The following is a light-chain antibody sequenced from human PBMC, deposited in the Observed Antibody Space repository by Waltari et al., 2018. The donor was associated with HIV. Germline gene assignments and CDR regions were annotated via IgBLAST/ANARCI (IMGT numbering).Light chain of an antibody. J-gene: IGKJ1*01. CDR3: QQSYITPPWT. V-gene: IGKV1-39*01. Sequence: DIQMTQSPSSLSVSVGDRVTITCRTSQSVTSYLNWYQQKPGKAPKLLIYTASSLQSGVPSRFSGSGSGTDFTLTISSLQPEDFATYYCQQSYITPPWTFGQGTKVEMK. CDR1: QSVTSY. CDR2: TAS.